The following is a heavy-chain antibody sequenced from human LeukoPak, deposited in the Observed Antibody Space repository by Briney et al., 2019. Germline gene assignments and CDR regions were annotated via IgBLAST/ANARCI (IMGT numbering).Heavy chain of an antibody. CDR3: ARIGYSSSSFDY. D-gene: IGHD6-19*01. V-gene: IGHV3-7*01. CDR1: GFTYSNYW. Sequence: PGGSLRLSCVVSGFTYSNYWMSWVRQAPGKGLEWVANIKQDGSQIYFVDSMKGRFTISRDNGKNSLYLQMNSLRAEDTAVYHCARIGYSSSSFDYWGQGTLVTVSS. J-gene: IGHJ4*02. CDR2: IKQDGSQI.